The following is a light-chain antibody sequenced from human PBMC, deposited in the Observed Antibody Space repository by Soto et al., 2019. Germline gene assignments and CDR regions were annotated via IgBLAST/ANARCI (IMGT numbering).Light chain of an antibody. CDR3: QQYDDLPIT. Sequence: EIVLTQSPGTLSLSPGERATLSCRASQSVRSDYLAWYQQKPGQAPRLHIYGASTRATGIPDRFTGSGSGTDFTLTINRLEPEDSAVYYCQQYDDLPITFGQGTRLEI. CDR1: QSVRSDY. J-gene: IGKJ5*01. CDR2: GAS. V-gene: IGKV3-20*01.